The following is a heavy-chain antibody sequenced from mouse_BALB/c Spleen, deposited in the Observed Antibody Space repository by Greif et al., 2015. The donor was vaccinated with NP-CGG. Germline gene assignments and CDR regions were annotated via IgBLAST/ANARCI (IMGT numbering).Heavy chain of an antibody. Sequence: VQGVESGPGLVAPSQSLSITCTVSGFSLTSYGVHWVRQPPGKGLEWLGVIWAGGSTNYNSALMSRLSISKDNSKSXVFLKMNSLQADDTAMYYCARDPGQLWFAYWGQGTLVTVSA. CDR2: IWAGGST. CDR3: ARDPGQLWFAY. CDR1: GFSLTSYG. J-gene: IGHJ3*01. V-gene: IGHV2-9*02. D-gene: IGHD3-3*01.